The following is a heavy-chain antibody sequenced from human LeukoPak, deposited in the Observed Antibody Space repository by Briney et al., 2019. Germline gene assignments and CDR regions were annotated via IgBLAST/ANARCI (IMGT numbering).Heavy chain of an antibody. V-gene: IGHV3-74*01. CDR2: INNDGSTT. CDR3: TRGEYNTGWSLSDY. D-gene: IGHD6-19*01. Sequence: GGSLRLSCAASGFTFSRYWMHWVRQAPGKGLVWVSRINNDGSTTNYADSVKGRFTISRDNAKNTLYLQMNSLRVEDTALYYCTRGEYNTGWSLSDYWGQGTLVTVSS. J-gene: IGHJ4*02. CDR1: GFTFSRYW.